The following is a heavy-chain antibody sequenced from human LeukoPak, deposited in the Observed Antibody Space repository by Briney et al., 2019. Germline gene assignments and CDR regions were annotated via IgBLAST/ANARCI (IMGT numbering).Heavy chain of an antibody. Sequence: SETLSLTCAVSGGSISSGGYSWSWIRQPPGKGLEWIGYIYHSGSTYYNPSLKSRVTISVDRSKNQFSLKLSSVTAADTAVHYCARAPSLWSGHYYFDYWGQGTLVTVSS. J-gene: IGHJ4*02. V-gene: IGHV4-30-2*01. CDR1: GGSISSGGYS. CDR2: IYHSGST. CDR3: ARAPSLWSGHYYFDY. D-gene: IGHD3-3*01.